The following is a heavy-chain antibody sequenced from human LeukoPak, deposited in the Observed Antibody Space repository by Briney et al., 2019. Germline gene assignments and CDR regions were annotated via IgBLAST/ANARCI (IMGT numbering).Heavy chain of an antibody. Sequence: GGSLRLSCAVSGFTFSSYSMSWVRQAPGKGPEWVSSISSSSSYIYNADSVKGRFTISRDNAKNSLFLQMNSLRAEDTAVYYCARDRPLDTAMVTAYGMDIWGQGTTVTVSS. V-gene: IGHV3-21*01. CDR3: ARDRPLDTAMVTAYGMDI. D-gene: IGHD5-18*01. CDR1: GFTFSSYS. CDR2: ISSSSSYI. J-gene: IGHJ6*02.